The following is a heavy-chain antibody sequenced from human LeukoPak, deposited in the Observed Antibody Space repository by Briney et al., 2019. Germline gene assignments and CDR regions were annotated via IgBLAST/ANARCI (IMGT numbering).Heavy chain of an antibody. J-gene: IGHJ4*02. V-gene: IGHV3-23*01. CDR2: ISGSGGST. Sequence: PGGSLRLSCAASGFTLSTYAMSWVRQTPGKGLEWVSAISGSGGSTYYADSVKGRFTISRDNSKNTLYLQMNSLRAEDTALYYCAKDLMYYYDSSGFVNDYWGQGTLVTVSS. CDR1: GFTLSTYA. CDR3: AKDLMYYYDSSGFVNDY. D-gene: IGHD3-22*01.